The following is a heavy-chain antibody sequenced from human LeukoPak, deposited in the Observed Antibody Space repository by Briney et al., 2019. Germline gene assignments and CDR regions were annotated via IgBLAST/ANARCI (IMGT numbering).Heavy chain of an antibody. D-gene: IGHD3-9*01. J-gene: IGHJ4*02. Sequence: GGSLRLSCVASGFTFSSFQTNWVRQAPGKGLEWVSYISSSGSIMFYADSVKGRFTISRDNAKNSLYLHMNSLRAEDTAVYYCARTPTYYGILTDYPYYFDYWGQGTLVTVSS. CDR1: GFTFSSFQ. CDR2: ISSSGSIM. CDR3: ARTPTYYGILTDYPYYFDY. V-gene: IGHV3-48*03.